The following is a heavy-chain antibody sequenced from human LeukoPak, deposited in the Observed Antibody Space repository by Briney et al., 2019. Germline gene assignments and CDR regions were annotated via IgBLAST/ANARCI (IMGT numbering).Heavy chain of an antibody. D-gene: IGHD2-2*01. J-gene: IGHJ5*02. Sequence: SETLSLTCAVYGGSFSGYYWSWLRQPPGKGLEWIGEINHSGSTNYNPSLKSRVTISVDTSKNQFSLKLSSVTAADTAVYYCARESCSSTSCYYNWFDPWGQGTLVTVSS. CDR1: GGSFSGYY. V-gene: IGHV4-34*01. CDR2: INHSGST. CDR3: ARESCSSTSCYYNWFDP.